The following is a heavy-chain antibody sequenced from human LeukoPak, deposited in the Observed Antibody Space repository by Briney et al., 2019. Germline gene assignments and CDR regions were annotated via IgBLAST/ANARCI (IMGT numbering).Heavy chain of an antibody. CDR2: IRSNGRDT. V-gene: IGHV3-23*01. Sequence: PGGSLRLSCAASGFTFSEYSMSWVRQALGKGLEWVSNIRSNGRDTYYTDSVKGLFTISRDNSKNTLYLEMNSLRAEDTAVYYCAKGGYTTCFDPWGQGTLVTVSS. D-gene: IGHD2-15*01. CDR1: GFTFSEYS. J-gene: IGHJ5*02. CDR3: AKGGYTTCFDP.